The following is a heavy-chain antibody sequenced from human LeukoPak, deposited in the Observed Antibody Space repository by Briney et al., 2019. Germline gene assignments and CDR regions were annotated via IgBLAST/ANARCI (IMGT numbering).Heavy chain of an antibody. CDR3: ARGHTAVTRHFDF. Sequence: GGSLRLSCAASGFTFSSYGMHWVRQAPGKGLEWVAVISYDGSNKYYADSVKGRFTISRDNSKNTLYLQLNTLRAEDTAVYYCARGHTAVTRHFDFWGQGTLVTVSS. CDR1: GFTFSSYG. CDR2: ISYDGSNK. V-gene: IGHV3-30*03. D-gene: IGHD4-17*01. J-gene: IGHJ4*02.